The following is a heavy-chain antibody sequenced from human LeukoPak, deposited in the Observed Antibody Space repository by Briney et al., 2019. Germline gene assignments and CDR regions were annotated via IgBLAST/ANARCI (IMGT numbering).Heavy chain of an antibody. CDR2: INPSGGST. D-gene: IGHD3-9*01. V-gene: IGHV1-46*01. Sequence: WASVKVSCKASGYTFTSYYMHWVRQAPGQGLEWMGIINPSGGSTSYAQKFQGRVTMTRDTSIRTAYMELSRLRSDDTAVYYCARDQRALLRYFDWSFDPWGQGTLVTVSS. J-gene: IGHJ5*02. CDR3: ARDQRALLRYFDWSFDP. CDR1: GYTFTSYY.